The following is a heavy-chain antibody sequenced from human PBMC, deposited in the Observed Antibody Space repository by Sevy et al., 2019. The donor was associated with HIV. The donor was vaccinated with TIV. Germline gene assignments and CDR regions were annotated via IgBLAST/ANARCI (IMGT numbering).Heavy chain of an antibody. CDR3: VRAIAKDGSL. Sequence: GGSLRLSCVASGFTLNNYWMHWVRQAPGKGLEWVANINQDGGVTYYVDSVRGRFTISRDNGRNLVFLQMNSLRVDDTALYFCVRAIAKDGSLWGQGTLVTVSS. CDR2: INQDGGVT. CDR1: GFTLNNYW. J-gene: IGHJ4*02. D-gene: IGHD6-13*01. V-gene: IGHV3-7*01.